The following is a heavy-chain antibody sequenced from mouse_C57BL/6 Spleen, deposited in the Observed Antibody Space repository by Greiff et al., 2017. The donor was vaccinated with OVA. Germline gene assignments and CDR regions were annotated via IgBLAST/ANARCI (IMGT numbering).Heavy chain of an antibody. CDR3: ARGDYYGYFDY. V-gene: IGHV1-61*01. CDR2: IYPSDSET. CDR1: GYTFTSYW. J-gene: IGHJ2*01. Sequence: QVQLKQPGAELVRPGSSVKLSCKASGYTFTSYWMDWVKQRPGQGLEWIGNIYPSDSETHYNQKFKDKATLTVNKSSSTAYMQLSSLTSEDSAVYYGARGDYYGYFDYWGQGTTLTVSS. D-gene: IGHD1-1*01.